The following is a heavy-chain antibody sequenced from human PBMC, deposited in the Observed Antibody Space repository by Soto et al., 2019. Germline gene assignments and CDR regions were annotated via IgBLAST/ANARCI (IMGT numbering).Heavy chain of an antibody. V-gene: IGHV4-30-4*01. CDR1: GGSISSSDSP. CDR3: ARARTGTSEYDY. D-gene: IGHD1-1*01. Sequence: QVQLQESGPGLVKPSQTLSLTCTVSGGSISSSDSPWSWIRQPPGTGLEWIGYISYSGYTSYTPSLKSRVTIALDTSKNQFSLNLNSVTAADSAVYYCARARTGTSEYDYWGQGTLVTVSS. CDR2: ISYSGYT. J-gene: IGHJ4*02.